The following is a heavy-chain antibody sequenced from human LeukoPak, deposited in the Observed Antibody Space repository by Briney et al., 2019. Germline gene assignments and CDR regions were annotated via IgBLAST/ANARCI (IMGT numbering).Heavy chain of an antibody. V-gene: IGHV3-21*04. D-gene: IGHD3-3*01. CDR1: GFTFSSYR. CDR3: AKNDGLRFLEWLTEGLFYYFDY. CDR2: ISSSSSYI. J-gene: IGHJ4*02. Sequence: NTGGSLRLSCAASGFTFSSYRMNWVRQAPGKGLEWVSSISSSSSYIYYADSVKGRFTISRDNAKNSLYLQMNSLRAEDTAVYYCAKNDGLRFLEWLTEGLFYYFDYWGQGTLVTVSS.